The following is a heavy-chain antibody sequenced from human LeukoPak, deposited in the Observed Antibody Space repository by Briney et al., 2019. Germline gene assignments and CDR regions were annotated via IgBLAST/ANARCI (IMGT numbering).Heavy chain of an antibody. Sequence: SETLSLTCTVSGGSVSSGSYYWSWIRQPPGKGLEWIGEINHSGSTNYNPSLKSRVTISVDTSKNQFSLKLSSVTAADTAVYYCARARSSGWRWYFDLWGRGTLVTVSS. J-gene: IGHJ2*01. CDR3: ARARSSGWRWYFDL. CDR2: INHSGST. D-gene: IGHD6-19*01. CDR1: GGSVSSGSYY. V-gene: IGHV4-39*07.